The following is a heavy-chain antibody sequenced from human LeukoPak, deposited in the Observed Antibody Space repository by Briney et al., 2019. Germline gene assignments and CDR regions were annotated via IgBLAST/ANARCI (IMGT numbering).Heavy chain of an antibody. Sequence: ASVKVSCKASGYTFTSYDINWVRQATGQGLEWMGWMNPNSGNTGYAQKFQGRVTMTRNTSISTAYMELSGLRSEDTAVYYCATFSPYYYDSSGYPYWGQGTLSPSPQ. D-gene: IGHD3-22*01. CDR3: ATFSPYYYDSSGYPY. CDR2: MNPNSGNT. V-gene: IGHV1-8*01. J-gene: IGHJ4*02. CDR1: GYTFTSYD.